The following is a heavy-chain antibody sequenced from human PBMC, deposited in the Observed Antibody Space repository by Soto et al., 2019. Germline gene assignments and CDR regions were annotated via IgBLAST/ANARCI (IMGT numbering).Heavy chain of an antibody. CDR2: INPNSGGT. CDR1: GYTFTGYY. Sequence: ASVKVSCKASGYTFTGYYMHWVRQAPGQGLEWMGWINPNSGGTNYAQKFQGSVTMTRDTSISTAYMELSRLRSDDTAVYYCARELDFWSGYYTRWFDPWGQGTLVTVSS. V-gene: IGHV1-2*02. CDR3: ARELDFWSGYYTRWFDP. J-gene: IGHJ5*02. D-gene: IGHD3-3*01.